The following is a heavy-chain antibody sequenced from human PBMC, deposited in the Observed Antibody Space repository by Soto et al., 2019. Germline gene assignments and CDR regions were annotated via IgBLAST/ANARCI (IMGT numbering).Heavy chain of an antibody. V-gene: IGHV1-18*01. CDR3: ARDALYYDSSGYYLYFDY. CDR2: ISVYNGNT. CDR1: GYTFTSHG. J-gene: IGHJ4*02. D-gene: IGHD3-22*01. Sequence: QVQLVQSGVEVREPGASVKVSCKASGYTFTSHGISWVRQAPGQGLEWMGWISVYNGNTYYAQKFQGRVTVSTDTSTSTAYMELRSLRFDDTAIYYCARDALYYDSSGYYLYFDYWGQGVLVTVSS.